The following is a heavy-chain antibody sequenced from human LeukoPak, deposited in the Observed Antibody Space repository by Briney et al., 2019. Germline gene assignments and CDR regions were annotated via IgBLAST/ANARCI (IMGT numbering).Heavy chain of an antibody. Sequence: SETLSLTCAVYGGSFSGYYWSWIRQPPGKGLEWIGEINHSGSTNYNPSLKSRVTISVDTSKNQLSLKLSSVTAADTAVYYCARVTADFWSGYYSAFDIWGQGTMVTVSS. J-gene: IGHJ3*02. CDR1: GGSFSGYY. CDR2: INHSGST. D-gene: IGHD3-3*01. CDR3: ARVTADFWSGYYSAFDI. V-gene: IGHV4-34*01.